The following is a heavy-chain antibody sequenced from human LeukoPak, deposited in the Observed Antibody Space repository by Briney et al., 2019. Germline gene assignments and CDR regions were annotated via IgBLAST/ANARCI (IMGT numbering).Heavy chain of an antibody. CDR3: AAYDFWSGYPLDT. D-gene: IGHD3-3*01. J-gene: IGHJ5*02. Sequence: ASVKVSCKTSVYTFTTYSIIWVRQAPGQGLEWVGWISPSNGHTNYAQKLQDRVTMSTYTSTSTVYMELRSLRSDDTAVYYCAAYDFWSGYPLDTWGQGTLVTVSS. V-gene: IGHV1-18*01. CDR2: ISPSNGHT. CDR1: VYTFTTYS.